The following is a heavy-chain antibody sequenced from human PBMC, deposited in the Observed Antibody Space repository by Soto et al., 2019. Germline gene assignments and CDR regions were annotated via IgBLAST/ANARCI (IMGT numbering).Heavy chain of an antibody. D-gene: IGHD2-15*01. CDR2: ISYDGTKK. CDR3: ANMAASATG. CDR1: GFQFSDYA. V-gene: IGHV3-30-3*01. Sequence: QVQLVESGGGVVQPGRSLRLSCAASGFQFSDYAMHWVRQAPGKGLEWVAGISYDGTKKYYADSVKGRFTVARDDSKTTLYMLMNSLSAEDRAVYYCANMAASATGWGQGTLVTVSS. J-gene: IGHJ4*02.